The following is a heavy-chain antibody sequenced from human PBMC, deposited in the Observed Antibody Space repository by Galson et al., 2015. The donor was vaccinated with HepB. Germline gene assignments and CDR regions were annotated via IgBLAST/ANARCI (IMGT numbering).Heavy chain of an antibody. D-gene: IGHD1-26*01. Sequence: SCKASGFTFTSSAVQWVRQARGQRLEWIGWIVVGSGNTNYAQKFQERVTITRDMSTSTAYMELSSLRSEDTAVYYCAADLIMGATCNFQHWGQGTLVTVSS. V-gene: IGHV1-58*01. CDR2: IVVGSGNT. CDR3: AADLIMGATCNFQH. CDR1: GFTFTSSA. J-gene: IGHJ1*01.